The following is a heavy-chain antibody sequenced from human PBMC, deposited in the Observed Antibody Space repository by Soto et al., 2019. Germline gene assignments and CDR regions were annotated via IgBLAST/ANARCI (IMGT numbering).Heavy chain of an antibody. D-gene: IGHD1-26*01. CDR3: ELAYAWLLS. Sequence: QVQLVQTGAEVKRPGSSVNVSCTASRGTFSNYAILWVRQAPGQGLEWMGGIVPIHDTTDYAQKFQGRVTITADDPSRTAYMEFRILRYDDTAVFYWELAYAWLLSWGHGTLVTVSS. J-gene: IGHJ5*01. CDR1: RGTFSNYA. V-gene: IGHV1-69*01. CDR2: IVPIHDTT.